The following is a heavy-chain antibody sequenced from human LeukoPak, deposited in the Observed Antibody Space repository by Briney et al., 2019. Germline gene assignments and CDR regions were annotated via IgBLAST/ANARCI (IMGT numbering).Heavy chain of an antibody. CDR1: GYSFTSYW. Sequence: GESLKISCKGSGYSFTSYWNGWVRQMPGKGLEWMGIIYPGDSDTRYSPSFQGQVTISADKSISTAYLQWSSLKASDTAMYYCARQSISSTQLYYYYGMDVWGQGTTVTVSS. V-gene: IGHV5-51*01. CDR3: ARQSISSTQLYYYYGMDV. J-gene: IGHJ6*02. D-gene: IGHD6-6*01. CDR2: IYPGDSDT.